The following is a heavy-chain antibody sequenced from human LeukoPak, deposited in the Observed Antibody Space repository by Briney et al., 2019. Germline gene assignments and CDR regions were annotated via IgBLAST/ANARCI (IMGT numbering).Heavy chain of an antibody. Sequence: AGGSLRLSCAASGFTFSSYGIHWVRQAPGKGLEWVAVIWYDGSNKYYADSVKGRFTISRDNSKNTLYLQMNSLRAEDTAVYYCARDAAAAVAGMIDYWGQGTLVTVSS. J-gene: IGHJ4*02. CDR1: GFTFSSYG. D-gene: IGHD6-19*01. CDR2: IWYDGSNK. V-gene: IGHV3-33*01. CDR3: ARDAAAAVAGMIDY.